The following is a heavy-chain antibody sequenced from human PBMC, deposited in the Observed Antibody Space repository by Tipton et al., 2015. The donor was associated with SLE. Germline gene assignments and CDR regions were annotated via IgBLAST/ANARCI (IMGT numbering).Heavy chain of an antibody. V-gene: IGHV4-39*07. J-gene: IGHJ4*02. CDR1: GASISNRNYY. Sequence: TLSLTCTVSGASISNRNYYWGWIRQAPGKGLEWIGSIYESGSTYYNPSLKSRVTTSVDKAKNQLSLKLRSVTAADTAVYYCVRHAAEYDFDYWGQGTLVTVSS. CDR2: IYESGST. D-gene: IGHD2-2*01. CDR3: VRHAAEYDFDY.